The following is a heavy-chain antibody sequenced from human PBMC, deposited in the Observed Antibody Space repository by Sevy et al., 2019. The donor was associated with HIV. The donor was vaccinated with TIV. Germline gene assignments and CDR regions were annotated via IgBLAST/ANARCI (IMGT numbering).Heavy chain of an antibody. J-gene: IGHJ4*02. CDR1: GFTFDDYT. Sequence: GGSLRLSCAASGFTFDDYTMNWVRQAPGKGLEWVSGISWSSGNIAYADSVEGRFTISRDNAKNSLYLQMNSLRVEDTALYYCVKDRSERYSFDYWGQGTLVTVSS. D-gene: IGHD2-15*01. CDR3: VKDRSERYSFDY. CDR2: ISWSSGNI. V-gene: IGHV3-9*01.